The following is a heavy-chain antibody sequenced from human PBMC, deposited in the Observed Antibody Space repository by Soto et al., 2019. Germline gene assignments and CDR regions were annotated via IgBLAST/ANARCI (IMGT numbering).Heavy chain of an antibody. CDR3: TTSNLGVDF. CDR2: IKTKPDDGTI. D-gene: IGHD1-1*01. V-gene: IGHV3-15*01. Sequence: VGSLRLSCAASGLIFSDVWMTWVRQAPGKGLEWVGRIKTKPDDGTIDYAAPVRGRFTISRDDSKNTLYLQMTSLTPDDTGVYYCTTSNLGVDFWGPGTLVTVSS. CDR1: GLIFSDVW. J-gene: IGHJ4*02.